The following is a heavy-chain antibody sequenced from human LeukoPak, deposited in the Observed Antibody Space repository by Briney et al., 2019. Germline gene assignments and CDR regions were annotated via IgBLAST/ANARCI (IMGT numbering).Heavy chain of an antibody. J-gene: IGHJ4*02. V-gene: IGHV3-48*04. Sequence: PGASLRLSCAASGFTFSSYSMNWVRQAPGKGLEWVSYISSSSSAIYYADSVKGRFTISRDNAKNSLYLQMNSLRAEDTAVYYCARAPYGKGGYFDYWGQGTLVTVSS. CDR1: GFTFSSYS. CDR3: ARAPYGKGGYFDY. CDR2: ISSSSSAI. D-gene: IGHD2-15*01.